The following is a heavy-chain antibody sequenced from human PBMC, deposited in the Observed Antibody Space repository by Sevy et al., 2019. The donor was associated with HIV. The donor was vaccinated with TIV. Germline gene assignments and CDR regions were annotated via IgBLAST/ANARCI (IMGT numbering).Heavy chain of an antibody. CDR1: GSTFSSYS. CDR2: ISNISRTR. CDR3: ATLFHYSSQFDC. D-gene: IGHD4-4*01. J-gene: IGHJ4*02. V-gene: IGHV3-48*02. Sequence: GGSLRPSCAAYGSTFSSYSMNWVRQAPGKGRGWVSYISNISRTRYYADSVRGRFTISRDNAKNSLYLQMNSLRDEDTAVYYCATLFHYSSQFDCWGQGTLVTVSS.